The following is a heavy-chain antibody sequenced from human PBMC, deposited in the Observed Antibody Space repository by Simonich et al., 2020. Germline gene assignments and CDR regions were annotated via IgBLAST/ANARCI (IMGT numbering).Heavy chain of an antibody. J-gene: IGHJ2*01. D-gene: IGHD6-6*01. CDR2: IKQGGSEK. V-gene: IGHV3-7*01. Sequence: EVQLVESGGGLVQPGGSLRLSCAASGFTFSSYWMSWVRQAPGKGLEWVANIKQGGSEKYYVDSVKGRFTISRDNAKNSLYLQMNSLRAEDTAVYYCAREYSSSSDPYWYFDLWGRGTLVTVSS. CDR3: AREYSSSSDPYWYFDL. CDR1: GFTFSSYW.